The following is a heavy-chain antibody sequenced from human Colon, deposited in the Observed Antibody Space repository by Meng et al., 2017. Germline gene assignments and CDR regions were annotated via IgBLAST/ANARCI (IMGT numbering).Heavy chain of an antibody. V-gene: IGHV4-4*02. Sequence: GSLRLSCAVSGGSISSSNWWSWVRQPPGKGLEWIGEIYHSGSTNYNPSLKSRVTISVDKSKNQFSPKLSSVTAADTAVYYCARQRQLVLHDAFDIWGQGTMVTVSS. CDR3: ARQRQLVLHDAFDI. CDR1: GGSISSSNW. D-gene: IGHD6-13*01. CDR2: IYHSGST. J-gene: IGHJ3*02.